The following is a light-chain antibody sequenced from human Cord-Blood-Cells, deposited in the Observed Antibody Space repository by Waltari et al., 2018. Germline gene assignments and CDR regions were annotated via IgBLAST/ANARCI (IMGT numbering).Light chain of an antibody. CDR3: EQYKSYSPWT. Sequence: DIQMTQSPSTLSASVGDRVTITCRASQSISSWLDWYQQKPGKAPKLLIYDASSLESGVPSSFSGSGSGTEFTLTNSSLQPVDFASYYCEQYKSYSPWTFGQGTKVEIK. V-gene: IGKV1-5*01. CDR2: DAS. J-gene: IGKJ1*01. CDR1: QSISSW.